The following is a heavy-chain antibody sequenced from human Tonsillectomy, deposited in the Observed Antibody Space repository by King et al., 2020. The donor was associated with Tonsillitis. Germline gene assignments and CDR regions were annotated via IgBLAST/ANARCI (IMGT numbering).Heavy chain of an antibody. J-gene: IGHJ4*02. CDR2: IKSKTDGGTT. V-gene: IGHV3-15*01. CDR3: TKWESWVDGG. CDR1: GFTFSNAW. Sequence: VQLVESGGDLVKPGGSLRLSCAASGFTFSNAWMSWVRQAPGKGPEWGGRIKSKTDGGTTNYAAHVKDRFTISRDDSKNTVYLQMNSLKTEDTAVYYCTKWESWVDGGGGQGTLVTVSS. D-gene: IGHD1-26*01.